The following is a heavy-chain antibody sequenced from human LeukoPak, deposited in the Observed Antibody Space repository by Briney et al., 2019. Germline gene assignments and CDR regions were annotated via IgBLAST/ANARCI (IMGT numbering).Heavy chain of an antibody. CDR3: ARIGAVAGHFDY. J-gene: IGHJ4*02. D-gene: IGHD6-19*01. CDR2: INPNSGGT. Sequence: ASVTVSCKASGYTFTGYYMHWVRQAPGQGLEWMGWINPNSGGTNYAQKFQGRVTMTRDTSISTAYMELSRLRSDDTAVYYCARIGAVAGHFDYWGQGTLVTVPS. CDR1: GYTFTGYY. V-gene: IGHV1-2*02.